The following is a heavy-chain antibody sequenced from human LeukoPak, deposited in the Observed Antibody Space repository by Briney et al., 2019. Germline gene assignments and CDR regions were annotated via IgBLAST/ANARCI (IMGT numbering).Heavy chain of an antibody. Sequence: QPGGSLRLSCVASGFTFDDYAMHWVRQAPGKGLEWVSLISWDGGSTYYADSVKGRFTISRDNAKNSLYLQMNSLRAEDTAVYYCAELGITMIGGVWGKGTTVTISS. D-gene: IGHD3-10*02. CDR3: AELGITMIGGV. CDR1: GFTFDDYA. V-gene: IGHV3-43D*03. J-gene: IGHJ6*04. CDR2: ISWDGGST.